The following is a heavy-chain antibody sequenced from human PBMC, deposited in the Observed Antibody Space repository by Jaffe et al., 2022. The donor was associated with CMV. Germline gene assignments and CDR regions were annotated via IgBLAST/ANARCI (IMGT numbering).Heavy chain of an antibody. Sequence: QLQLQESGPGLVKSSETLSLTCTVSGASISRIGYYWGWLRQPPGKGLEWIGSIYYSGSTYDNSSLKSRITISVETSKNQFSLKLSSVTAADTAVYYCARHNMMAAGKFDYWGQGTLVTVSS. CDR3: ARHNMMAAGKFDY. CDR1: GASISRIGYY. D-gene: IGHD6-13*01. J-gene: IGHJ4*02. V-gene: IGHV4-39*01. CDR2: IYYSGST.